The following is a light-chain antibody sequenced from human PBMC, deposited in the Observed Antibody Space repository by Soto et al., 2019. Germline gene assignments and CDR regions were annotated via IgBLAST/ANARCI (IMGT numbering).Light chain of an antibody. V-gene: IGKV1-39*01. CDR3: QQSYSTPLT. J-gene: IGKJ4*01. CDR2: STS. Sequence: DIQMTQFPSSLSASVGDRVTITCRASQNINNYLNWYQQKPGKAPNLLIYSTSNLQSGVPSRFSGSGSGTDFTLTISSLQPEDFASYYCQQSYSTPLTFGGGTKVEI. CDR1: QNINNY.